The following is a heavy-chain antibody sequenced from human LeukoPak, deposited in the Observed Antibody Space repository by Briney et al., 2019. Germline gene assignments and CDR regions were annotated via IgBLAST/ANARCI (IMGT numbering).Heavy chain of an antibody. D-gene: IGHD3-3*01. CDR2: IYYSGST. Sequence: SETLSLTCTVSGGSISSSSYYWGWIRQPPGKGLEWIGSIYYSGSTYYNPSLKSRVTISVDTSKNQFSLKLSSVTAADTAVYYCARADMADDFWSGNIKYNWFDPWGQGTLVTVSS. J-gene: IGHJ5*02. V-gene: IGHV4-39*01. CDR3: ARADMADDFWSGNIKYNWFDP. CDR1: GGSISSSSYY.